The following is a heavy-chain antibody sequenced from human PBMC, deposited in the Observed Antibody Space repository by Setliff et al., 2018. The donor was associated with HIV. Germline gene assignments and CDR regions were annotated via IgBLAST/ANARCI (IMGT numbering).Heavy chain of an antibody. Sequence: GGSLRLSCAATGFTFSRYWMTWVRQAPGKGLEWVANIKQDGSEKYYVDSVKGRFTISRDNAKNTMYLQMNSLRAEDTALYYCARVYDTSGYSLSIPGYWGQGTLVTVSS. V-gene: IGHV3-7*01. CDR2: IKQDGSEK. J-gene: IGHJ4*02. CDR1: GFTFSRYW. D-gene: IGHD3-22*01. CDR3: ARVYDTSGYSLSIPGY.